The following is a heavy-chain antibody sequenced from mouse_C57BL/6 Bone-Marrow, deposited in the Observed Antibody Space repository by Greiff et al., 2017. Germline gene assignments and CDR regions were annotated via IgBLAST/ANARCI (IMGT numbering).Heavy chain of an antibody. CDR2: IDPSDSYT. J-gene: IGHJ3*01. V-gene: IGHV1-50*01. D-gene: IGHD2-2*01. CDR1: GYTFTSYW. Sequence: VKLMESGAELVKPGASVKLSCKASGYTFTSYWMQWVKQRPGQGLEWIGEIDPSDSYTNYNQKFKGKATLTVDTSSSTAYMQLSSLTSDDSAVYYCARWRAGYVYDEPSYWGQGTLVTVSA. CDR3: ARWRAGYVYDEPSY.